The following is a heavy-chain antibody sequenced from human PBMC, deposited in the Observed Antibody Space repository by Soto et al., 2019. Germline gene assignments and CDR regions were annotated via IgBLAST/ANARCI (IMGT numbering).Heavy chain of an antibody. CDR1: GFTFSSYS. CDR3: ARSAASSCGLVIMHYCYYMDV. D-gene: IGHD3-3*01. Sequence: EVQLVESGGGLVQPGGSLRLSCAASGFTFSSYSMNWVRQAPGKGLAWVSYISSSSSTIYYADSVKGRFTISRDNAKNSLDLQMNSLRAEDTAVYYCARSAASSCGLVIMHYCYYMDVWGKGTTVTVSS. J-gene: IGHJ6*03. V-gene: IGHV3-48*01. CDR2: ISSSSSTI.